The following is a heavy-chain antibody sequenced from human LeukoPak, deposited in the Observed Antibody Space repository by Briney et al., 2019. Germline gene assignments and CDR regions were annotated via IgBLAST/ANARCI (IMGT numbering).Heavy chain of an antibody. CDR1: GFTFSSYA. CDR2: ISGSGGST. CDR3: ATWSHVDT. Sequence: PGGSLRLSCAASGFTFSSYAMSWVRQASGKGLEWVSAISGSGGSTAYADSVKGRFTISRDNSKTTLYLQMNGLRAEDTAVYYCATWSHVDTWGQGTLVTISS. V-gene: IGHV3-23*01. J-gene: IGHJ4*02. D-gene: IGHD5-18*01.